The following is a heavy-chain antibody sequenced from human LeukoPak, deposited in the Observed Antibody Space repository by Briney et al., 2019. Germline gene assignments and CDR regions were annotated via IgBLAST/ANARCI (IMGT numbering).Heavy chain of an antibody. V-gene: IGHV4-34*01. Sequence: PSETLSLTXAVYGGSFSGYYWSWIRQPPGKGLEWIGEINHSGSTNYNPSLESRVTISVDTSKNQFSLKLSSVTAADTAVYYCARGGDFDFWSGYWSSSNWYFDLWGRGTLVTVSS. J-gene: IGHJ2*01. CDR1: GGSFSGYY. CDR3: ARGGDFDFWSGYWSSSNWYFDL. CDR2: INHSGST. D-gene: IGHD3-3*01.